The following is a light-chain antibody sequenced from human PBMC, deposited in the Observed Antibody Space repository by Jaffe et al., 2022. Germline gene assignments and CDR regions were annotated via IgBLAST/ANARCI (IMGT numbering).Light chain of an antibody. Sequence: AIRMTQSPSSLSASTGDRVTITCRASQGISSYLAWYQQKPGKAPKLLIYAASTLQSGVPSRFSGSGSGTDFTLTISCLQSEDFATYYCQQYYSYHGGTFGPGTKVDIK. CDR3: QQYYSYHGGT. V-gene: IGKV1-8*01. J-gene: IGKJ3*01. CDR2: AAS. CDR1: QGISSY.